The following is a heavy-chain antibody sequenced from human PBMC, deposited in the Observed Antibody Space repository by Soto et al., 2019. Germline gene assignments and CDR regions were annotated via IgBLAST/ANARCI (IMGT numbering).Heavy chain of an antibody. Sequence: EVQLLESGGGLVQPGGSLRLSCAASGFTFSNYAMSWVRQAPGKGLEWVSVISGGGRTTYYADSVKGRFTISRDNSKNTLYLQMNSLRAEDTALYYCAKAMSTPSRPRNYFDYWGQGTLVTVSS. CDR3: AKAMSTPSRPRNYFDY. D-gene: IGHD6-6*01. J-gene: IGHJ4*02. CDR2: ISGGGRTT. CDR1: GFTFSNYA. V-gene: IGHV3-23*01.